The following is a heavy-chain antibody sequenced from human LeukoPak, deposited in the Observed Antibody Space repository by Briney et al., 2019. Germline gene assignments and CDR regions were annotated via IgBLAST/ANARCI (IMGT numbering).Heavy chain of an antibody. V-gene: IGHV3-21*01. D-gene: IGHD3-10*01. CDR2: ISGNSAYI. CDR3: ARGEYGSGSYHIDY. Sequence: GGSLRLSCAASGFTFSRYSMNWVRQAPGKGLEWVSFISGNSAYIYYADSVKGRFTISRDNAKNSLYLQMNSLRAEDTAVYYCARGEYGSGSYHIDYWGQETLVTVSS. CDR1: GFTFSRYS. J-gene: IGHJ4*02.